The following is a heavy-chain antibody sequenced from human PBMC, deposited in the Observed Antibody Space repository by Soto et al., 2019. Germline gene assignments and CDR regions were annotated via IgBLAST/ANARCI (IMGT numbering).Heavy chain of an antibody. CDR2: ISGSGGST. J-gene: IGHJ5*02. V-gene: IGHV3-23*01. D-gene: IGHD6-13*01. Sequence: EVQLLESGGGLVQPGGSLRLSCAASAFTFTNDAMNWVRQAPGKGLEWVSSISGSGGSTYYADPVQGRFTISRDNSNNTLYLQMDSLRAEDTAVYFCAKRGHSTSWYWFDPWGQGTQVTVSS. CDR1: AFTFTNDA. CDR3: AKRGHSTSWYWFDP.